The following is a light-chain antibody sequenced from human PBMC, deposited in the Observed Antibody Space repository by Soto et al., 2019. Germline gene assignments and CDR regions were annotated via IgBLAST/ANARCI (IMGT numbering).Light chain of an antibody. CDR1: QSVSSN. Sequence: EIVMTQAPGTLSVSPGERATLSCRASQSVSSNLAWYQQKPGQAPRLLIYGASTRATGIPARFSGSGSGTEFNLTISTLQSEDFAVYYCQQYDSWPPFNFGTGTKVDI. J-gene: IGKJ3*01. CDR2: GAS. V-gene: IGKV3-15*01. CDR3: QQYDSWPPFN.